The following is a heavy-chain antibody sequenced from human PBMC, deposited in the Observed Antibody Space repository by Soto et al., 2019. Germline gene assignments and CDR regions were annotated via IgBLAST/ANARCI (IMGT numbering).Heavy chain of an antibody. CDR3: ARVGPWVPYYYDSSPYTFENWFDP. CDR2: IYHGRST. Sequence: SETLSLTCAVSGYSISSGYYWGWLRQPPGKGLEWIGSIYHGRSTYYNPSLNSRVTLSIDMTNNHVSLILNSVTAADTAVYYCARVGPWVPYYYDSSPYTFENWFDPWGQGTLVTVSS. D-gene: IGHD3-22*01. J-gene: IGHJ5*02. V-gene: IGHV4-38-2*01. CDR1: GYSISSGYY.